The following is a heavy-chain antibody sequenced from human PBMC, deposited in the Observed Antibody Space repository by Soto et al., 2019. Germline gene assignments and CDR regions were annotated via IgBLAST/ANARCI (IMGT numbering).Heavy chain of an antibody. Sequence: PSVKVSCKSSGYTFTSYAMHWVRQAPGQRLEWMGWINAGNGNTKYSQKFQGRVTITRDTSASTAYMELSSLRSEDTAVYYCARGGGRVPAVYYFDYWGQGTLVTVSS. D-gene: IGHD2-2*01. V-gene: IGHV1-3*01. CDR1: GYTFTSYA. CDR2: INAGNGNT. CDR3: ARGGGRVPAVYYFDY. J-gene: IGHJ4*02.